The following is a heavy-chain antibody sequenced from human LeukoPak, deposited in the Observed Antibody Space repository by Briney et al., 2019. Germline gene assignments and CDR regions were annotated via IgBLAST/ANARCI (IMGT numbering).Heavy chain of an antibody. D-gene: IGHD6-6*01. CDR1: GFSFSTYA. V-gene: IGHV3-30*04. Sequence: GGSLRLSCVASGFSFSTYAMHWVRQAPGKGLEWVTVISYDGSNKYVDSVKGRFSISRDDSKNTLYLQMNSLRSEDTAVYYCATRSIAARPPDDYWGQGTLVTVSS. J-gene: IGHJ4*02. CDR2: ISYDGSNK. CDR3: ATRSIAARPPDDY.